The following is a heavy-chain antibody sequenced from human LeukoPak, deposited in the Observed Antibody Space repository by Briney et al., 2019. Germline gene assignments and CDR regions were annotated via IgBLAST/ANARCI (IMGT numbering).Heavy chain of an antibody. CDR3: AKDVMVGDSNYYYGMDV. J-gene: IGHJ6*02. CDR2: ISYDGSNK. V-gene: IGHV3-30*18. D-gene: IGHD4-17*01. Sequence: GGSLRLSCAASGFTFSSYGMHWVRQAPGKGLEWVAVISYDGSNKYYADSVKGRFTISRDNSKNTLYLQMNSLRAEDTAVYYCAKDVMVGDSNYYYGMDVWGQGTTVTVSS. CDR1: GFTFSSYG.